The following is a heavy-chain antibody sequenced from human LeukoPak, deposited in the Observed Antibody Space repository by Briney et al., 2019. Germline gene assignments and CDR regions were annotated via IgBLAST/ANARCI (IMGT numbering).Heavy chain of an antibody. J-gene: IGHJ5*02. CDR2: ISSSGSTV. Sequence: GGSLRLSCAASGFTFSDYYMSWIRQAPGKGLEWVSYISSSGSTVYYADSVKGRFTISRDNAKNSLYLQMNSLRAEDTAVYYCARDLGLYDYGSGHPGFDPWGQGTLVTVSS. V-gene: IGHV3-11*01. CDR3: ARDLGLYDYGSGHPGFDP. D-gene: IGHD3-10*01. CDR1: GFTFSDYY.